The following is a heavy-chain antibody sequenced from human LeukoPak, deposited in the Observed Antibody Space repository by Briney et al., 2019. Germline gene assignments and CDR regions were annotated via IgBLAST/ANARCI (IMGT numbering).Heavy chain of an antibody. V-gene: IGHV3-30*02. J-gene: IGHJ4*02. CDR3: AKGNGDGMGGGFDY. D-gene: IGHD4-17*01. Sequence: PGGSLRLSCAASGFTFSSYGMHWVRQAPGKGLEWVAFIRYDGSNKYYADSVKGRFTISRDNSKNTLYLQMNSLRAEDTAVYYCAKGNGDGMGGGFDYWGQGTLVTVSS. CDR1: GFTFSSYG. CDR2: IRYDGSNK.